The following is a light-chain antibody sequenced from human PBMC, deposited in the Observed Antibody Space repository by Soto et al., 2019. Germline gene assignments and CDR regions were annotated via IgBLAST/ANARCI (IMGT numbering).Light chain of an antibody. CDR3: SSYTSSSTRV. CDR2: DVT. Sequence: ALTQPASVSGSPGQSITISCTGTSSDIGGYNYVSWYQQHPGKAPKLMIYDVTNRPSGISNRFSGSKSGNTASLTISGLQAEDEADYYCSSYTSSSTRVFGGGTKVTVL. J-gene: IGLJ2*01. V-gene: IGLV2-14*01. CDR1: SSDIGGYNY.